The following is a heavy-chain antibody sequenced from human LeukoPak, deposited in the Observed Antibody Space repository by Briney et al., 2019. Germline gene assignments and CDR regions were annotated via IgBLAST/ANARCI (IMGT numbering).Heavy chain of an antibody. CDR3: AVAGPGHWFDP. V-gene: IGHV1-46*01. J-gene: IGHJ5*02. CDR1: GYTFTSYY. CDR2: INPSGGST. Sequence: ASVKVSCKASGYTFTSYYMHWVRQAPGQGLEWMGIINPSGGSTSYAQKFQGRVTMTTDTSTTTAYMDLKTLRSDDTAVYYCAVAGPGHWFDPWGQGTLVTVSS.